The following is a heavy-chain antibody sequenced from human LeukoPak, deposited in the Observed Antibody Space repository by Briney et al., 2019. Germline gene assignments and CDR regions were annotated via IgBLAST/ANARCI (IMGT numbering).Heavy chain of an antibody. D-gene: IGHD5-24*01. J-gene: IGHJ4*02. CDR2: IYTSGST. CDR1: GGSINSGSYY. V-gene: IGHV4-61*02. Sequence: KTSQTLSLTCTVSGGSINSGSYYWSWIRQPAGKGLEWIGRIYTSGSTNYNPSLKSRVTISVDTSKNQFSLKLSSVTAADTAVYYCARELATMLYYFDYWGQGTLVTVSS. CDR3: ARELATMLYYFDY.